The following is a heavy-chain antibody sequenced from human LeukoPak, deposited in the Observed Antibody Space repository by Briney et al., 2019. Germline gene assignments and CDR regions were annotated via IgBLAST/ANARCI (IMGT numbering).Heavy chain of an antibody. CDR1: GYTFTSYG. V-gene: IGHV1-18*01. D-gene: IGHD6-19*01. Sequence: GSVKVSCKASGYTFTSYGISWVRQAPGQGLEWMGWISAYSGNTNYAQKLQGRVTMTTDTSTSTAYMELRSLRSDDPAVYYCVGRLVPGIAVAGTGDNAFDIWGQGTMVTVSS. CDR2: ISAYSGNT. J-gene: IGHJ3*02. CDR3: VGRLVPGIAVAGTGDNAFDI.